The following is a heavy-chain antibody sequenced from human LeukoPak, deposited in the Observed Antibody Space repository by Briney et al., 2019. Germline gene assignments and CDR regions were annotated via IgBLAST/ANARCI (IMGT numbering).Heavy chain of an antibody. J-gene: IGHJ6*04. CDR1: GFTFTNSA. CDR2: IVVGLGNT. V-gene: IGHV1-58*01. D-gene: IGHD1-26*01. Sequence: SVKVSCKAPGFTFTNSAVQWVRQARGQRLGWIGWIVVGLGNTNDAKKYQERVSIIRDISTSTAYMELSSLRSEDTAVYSCAAVGGGTTFYYYGMDIWGKGTTVTVSS. CDR3: AAVGGGTTFYYYGMDI.